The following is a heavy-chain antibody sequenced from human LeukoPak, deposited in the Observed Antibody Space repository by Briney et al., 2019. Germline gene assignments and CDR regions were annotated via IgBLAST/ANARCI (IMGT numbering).Heavy chain of an antibody. CDR1: GFTLEDYA. J-gene: IGHJ3*02. CDR3: AKDIGVAAAAFDAFDI. Sequence: SLRLCCAASGFTLEDYAMHWVRQARGKGLEWVSGISWNSGSIGYADSVKGRFTISRDNAKNSLYLQMNSLRAEDTALYYCAKDIGVAAAAFDAFDIWGQGTMVTVSS. CDR2: ISWNSGSI. V-gene: IGHV3-9*01. D-gene: IGHD6-13*01.